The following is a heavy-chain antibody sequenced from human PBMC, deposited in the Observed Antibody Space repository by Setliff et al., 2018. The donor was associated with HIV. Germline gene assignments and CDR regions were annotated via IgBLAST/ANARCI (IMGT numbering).Heavy chain of an antibody. Sequence: GASVKVSCKASGYTFTNFYLHWVRQAPGQGLEWMGWINSNSGSTKYAQRFQGRVTLTRGRSISTAYMELSRLRYDDTAVYYWASTENYYDTSAYYYQRYWGQGTLVTVAS. CDR3: ASTENYYDTSAYYYQRY. CDR2: INSNSGST. D-gene: IGHD3-22*01. CDR1: GYTFTNFY. J-gene: IGHJ4*02. V-gene: IGHV1-2*02.